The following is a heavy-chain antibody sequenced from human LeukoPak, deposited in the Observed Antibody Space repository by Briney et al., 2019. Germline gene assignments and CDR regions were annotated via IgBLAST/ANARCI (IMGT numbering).Heavy chain of an antibody. V-gene: IGHV5-51*03. CDR1: GYSFTNYW. CDR2: IFPGDSDT. CDR3: ASGARKDYVVD. D-gene: IGHD4-17*01. Sequence: GESLKISCKASGYSFTNYWIGWVRQMPGKGLEWMGIIFPGDSDTRYSPSFQGQVTISADKSISTAYLQWSSLKASDTAMYYCASGARKDYVVDWGQGTLVTVSS. J-gene: IGHJ4*02.